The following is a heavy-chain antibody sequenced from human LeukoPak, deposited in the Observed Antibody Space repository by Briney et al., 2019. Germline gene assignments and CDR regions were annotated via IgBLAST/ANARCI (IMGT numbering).Heavy chain of an antibody. V-gene: IGHV1-18*01. CDR3: ARVGLLRYFDWLSNFDY. CDR2: ISAYNGNT. D-gene: IGHD3-9*01. CDR1: GYSFTSYG. Sequence: GASVKVSCKASGYSFTSYGISWVRQAPGQGLEWMGWISAYNGNTNYAQKLQGRVTMTTDTSPSTAYMELRSLRSDDTAVYYGARVGLLRYFDWLSNFDYWGQGTLVTVSS. J-gene: IGHJ4*02.